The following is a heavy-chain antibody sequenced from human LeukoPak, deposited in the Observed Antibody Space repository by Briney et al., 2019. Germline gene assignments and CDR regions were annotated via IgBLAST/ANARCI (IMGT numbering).Heavy chain of an antibody. CDR2: ISYSGHT. J-gene: IGHJ4*02. CDR3: ARTHSYGSQYYFDY. D-gene: IGHD5-18*01. CDR1: GASVGSGSFY. V-gene: IGHV4-61*01. Sequence: SETLSRNCTVSGASVGSGSFYWNWVRQPPGKGLEWIGYISYSGHTNYNPSFKSRVTMSVDKSKNQFSLKLTSVTAADRAVYFCARTHSYGSQYYFDYWGQGALVTVSS.